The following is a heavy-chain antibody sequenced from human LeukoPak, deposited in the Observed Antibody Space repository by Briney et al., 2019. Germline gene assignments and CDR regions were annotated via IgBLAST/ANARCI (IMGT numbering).Heavy chain of an antibody. CDR3: AREMGVVTAHGIDV. J-gene: IGHJ6*02. D-gene: IGHD4-23*01. CDR2: IYYSGST. CDR1: GGSISSISSNNYH. Sequence: PSETLSLTCIVSGGSISSISSNNYHWGWIRQPPGKGLEWIGSIYYSGSTYYNPSFKSRVTISVDTSKNQFSLKLSSVTAADTALYYCAREMGVVTAHGIDVWGQGTTVTVSS. V-gene: IGHV4-39*02.